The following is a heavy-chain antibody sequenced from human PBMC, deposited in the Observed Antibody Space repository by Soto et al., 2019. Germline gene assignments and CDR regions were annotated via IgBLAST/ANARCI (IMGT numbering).Heavy chain of an antibody. J-gene: IGHJ4*02. D-gene: IGHD5-12*01. Sequence: LHLQQSGPGLVKPSETLSLVCSVSGGSIRNSDYYWGWIRQPPGKGPEWIGSIYHSGSAYYNPSLKSRVTISVDTSKNDFSLRLTSMTAADTAVYYCTRHFGYSSAWKFDWGRGTRVSVS. CDR2: IYHSGSA. V-gene: IGHV4-39*01. CDR3: TRHFGYSSAWKFD. CDR1: GGSIRNSDYY.